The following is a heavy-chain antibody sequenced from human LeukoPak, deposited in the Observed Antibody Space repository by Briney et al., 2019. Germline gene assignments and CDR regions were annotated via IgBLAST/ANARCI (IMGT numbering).Heavy chain of an antibody. V-gene: IGHV4-59*01. CDR3: ARAGYSSSLHFDY. CDR1: GDSISSYG. J-gene: IGHJ4*02. Sequence: SETVSLTCTVSGDSISSYGWSWVRQPPGKGLEWIGYIYYSGSTNYNPSLKSRFTISVDTSKNQFSLKLSSVTAADTAVYYCARAGYSSSLHFDYWGQGTLVTVS. D-gene: IGHD6-6*01. CDR2: IYYSGST.